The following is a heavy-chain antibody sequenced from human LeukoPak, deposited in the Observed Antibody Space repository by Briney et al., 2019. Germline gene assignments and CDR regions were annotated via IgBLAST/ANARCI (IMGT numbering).Heavy chain of an antibody. CDR1: GGSFSGYY. CDR2: INHSGST. J-gene: IGHJ4*02. Sequence: SETLSLTCAVYGGSFSGYYWGWIRQAPGKGLEWIGEINHSGSTNYNPSLKSRVTISVDTSKNQFSLKLSSVTAADTAVYYCARLKGCRGNYYGSGSYYKCYYFDYWGQGTLVTVSS. CDR3: ARLKGCRGNYYGSGSYYKCYYFDY. D-gene: IGHD3-10*01. V-gene: IGHV4-34*01.